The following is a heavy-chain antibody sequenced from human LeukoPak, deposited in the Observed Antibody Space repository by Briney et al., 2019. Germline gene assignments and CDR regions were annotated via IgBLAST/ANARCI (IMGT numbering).Heavy chain of an antibody. CDR3: ARLYYYDSSGLPEGDY. J-gene: IGHJ4*02. CDR1: GGSISSYY. V-gene: IGHV4-4*07. Sequence: SETLSLTCTVSGGSISSYYWSWIRQPAGKGLEWIGRIYTSGSTNYNPSLKSRVTMSVDTFKNQFSLKLSSVTAADTAVYYCARLYYYDSSGLPEGDYWGQGTLVTVSS. CDR2: IYTSGST. D-gene: IGHD3-22*01.